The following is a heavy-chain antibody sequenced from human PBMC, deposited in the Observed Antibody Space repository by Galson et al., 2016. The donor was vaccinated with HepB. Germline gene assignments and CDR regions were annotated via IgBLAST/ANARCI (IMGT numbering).Heavy chain of an antibody. CDR1: GFAFNTYA. D-gene: IGHD2/OR15-2a*01. V-gene: IGHV3-23*01. Sequence: SLRLSCATSGFAFNTYAMNWVRPAPGKGLEWVAGVRGHPGATYYADSVKCRFASSRDNSKNTLFLQMNGLRADDTAVYYCAKANIIMVTLGIYLDTWGPGTLVTVSS. CDR3: AKANIIMVTLGIYLDT. J-gene: IGHJ5*02. CDR2: VRGHPGAT.